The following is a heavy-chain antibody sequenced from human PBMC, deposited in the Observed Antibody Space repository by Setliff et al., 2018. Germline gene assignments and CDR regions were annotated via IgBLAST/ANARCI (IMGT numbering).Heavy chain of an antibody. CDR3: ARVSGFQYMDV. J-gene: IGHJ6*03. V-gene: IGHV4-39*07. CDR2: VYYRGDT. Sequence: PSETLSLTCSVSGGSISNSDYYWDWIRQPPGKGLEWIGRVYYRGDTYYNASLKGRLTISLHTSKNQFSLNLSSLTAADTAVYYCARVSGFQYMDVWGKGTTVTVSS. D-gene: IGHD3-3*01. CDR1: GGSISNSDYY.